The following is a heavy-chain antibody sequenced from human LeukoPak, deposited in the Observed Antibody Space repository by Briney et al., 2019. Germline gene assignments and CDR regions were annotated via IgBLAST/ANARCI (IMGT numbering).Heavy chain of an antibody. Sequence: SETLSLTCAVSGYSIRSGYYWGWIRQPPGKGLEWIGSIYHSGSTYYNPSLKSRVTISVDTSKNQFSLKLSSVTAADTAVYYCARVVLSITIFWDYGMDVWGKGTTVTVSS. CDR1: GYSIRSGYY. D-gene: IGHD3-9*01. J-gene: IGHJ6*04. V-gene: IGHV4-38-2*01. CDR3: ARVVLSITIFWDYGMDV. CDR2: IYHSGST.